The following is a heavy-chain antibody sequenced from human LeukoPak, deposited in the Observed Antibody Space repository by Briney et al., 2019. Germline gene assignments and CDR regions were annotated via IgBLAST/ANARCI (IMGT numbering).Heavy chain of an antibody. Sequence: PGGSLRLSCAASGFTVSSNYMSWVRQAPGKGLEWVGRIKSKTDGGTTDYAAPVKGRFTISRDDSKNTLYLQMNSLKTEDTAVYYCTTHQDSSSWYYFDYWGQGTLVTVSS. D-gene: IGHD6-13*01. J-gene: IGHJ4*02. CDR3: TTHQDSSSWYYFDY. CDR1: GFTVSSNY. CDR2: IKSKTDGGTT. V-gene: IGHV3-15*01.